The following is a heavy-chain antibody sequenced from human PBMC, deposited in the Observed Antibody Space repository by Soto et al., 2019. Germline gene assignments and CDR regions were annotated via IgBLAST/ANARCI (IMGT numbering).Heavy chain of an antibody. D-gene: IGHD3-10*01. J-gene: IGHJ4*02. CDR2: ISSSSSYI. Sequence: GGSLRLSCAASGFTFSSYSMNWVRQAPGKGLEWVSSISSSSSYIYYADSVKGRFTISRDNAKNSLYLQMNSLRAEDTAVYYCARYVLPETWFGEPPNDDYWGQGTLVTVSS. CDR3: ARYVLPETWFGEPPNDDY. V-gene: IGHV3-21*01. CDR1: GFTFSSYS.